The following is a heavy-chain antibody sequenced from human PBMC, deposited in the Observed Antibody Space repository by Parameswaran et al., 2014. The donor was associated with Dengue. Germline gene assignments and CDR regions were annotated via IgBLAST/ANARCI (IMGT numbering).Heavy chain of an antibody. Sequence: VRQAPGKGLEWVSSISSSSSYIYYADSVKGRFTISRDNAKNSLYLQMNSLRAEDTAVYYCARDRRYCSGGSCHWLEDYYYGMDIWGQGTTVTVSS. CDR3: ARDRRYCSGGSCHWLEDYYYGMDI. CDR2: ISSSSSYI. D-gene: IGHD2-15*01. V-gene: IGHV3-21*01. J-gene: IGHJ6*02.